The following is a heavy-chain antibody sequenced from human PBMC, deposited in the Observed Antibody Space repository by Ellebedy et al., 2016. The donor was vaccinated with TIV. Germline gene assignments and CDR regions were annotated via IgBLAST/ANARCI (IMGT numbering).Heavy chain of an antibody. CDR1: GFTFSSSA. CDR3: AKGRSGTYIHHAFDY. J-gene: IGHJ4*02. Sequence: GESLKISCAASGFTFSSSAMRWVRQAPGQGLVWVSGFGVSGDTTYYTDSVKDRFTVSRDNSRNTLYLQMNSLRAEDKAIYYCAKGRSGTYIHHAFDYWGQGKLVTVSS. CDR2: FGVSGDTT. V-gene: IGHV3-23*01. D-gene: IGHD1-14*01.